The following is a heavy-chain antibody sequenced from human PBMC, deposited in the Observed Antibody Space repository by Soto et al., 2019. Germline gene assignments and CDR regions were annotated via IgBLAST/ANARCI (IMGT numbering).Heavy chain of an antibody. V-gene: IGHV1-69*12. CDR1: GGTFSSYA. D-gene: IGHD2-15*01. CDR3: ARASPYIVVVVAAYYGMDV. J-gene: IGHJ6*02. Sequence: QVQLVQSGAEVKKPGSSVKVSCKASGGTFSSYAISWVRQAPGQGLEWMGGIIPIFGTANYAQKFQGRVTITADESTSTAYMERSSLRSEDTAVYYCARASPYIVVVVAAYYGMDVWGQGTTVTVSS. CDR2: IIPIFGTA.